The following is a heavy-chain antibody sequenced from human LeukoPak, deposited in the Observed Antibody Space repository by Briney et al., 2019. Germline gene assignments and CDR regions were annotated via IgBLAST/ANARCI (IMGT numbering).Heavy chain of an antibody. V-gene: IGHV1-18*01. Sequence: ASVKVSCKASGYTFTDYYMHWVRQAPGQGLKWMGWISAYTGKTDYAEKLQGRVTMTTDTATRTAYMELKSLRSDDTAVYYCARVAAAAHNGYDYLEYWGQGTLVTVSS. J-gene: IGHJ4*02. CDR3: ARVAAAAHNGYDYLEY. D-gene: IGHD5-12*01. CDR1: GYTFTDYY. CDR2: ISAYTGKT.